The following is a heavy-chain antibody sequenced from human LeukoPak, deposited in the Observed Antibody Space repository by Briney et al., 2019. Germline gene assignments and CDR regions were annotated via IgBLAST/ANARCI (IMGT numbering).Heavy chain of an antibody. J-gene: IGHJ4*02. CDR1: GGSISSYY. V-gene: IGHV4-59*01. CDR3: ARAEGWYYFDY. CDR2: IYYSGST. Sequence: PSETLSLTCTVSGGSISSYYWSWIRQPPGKGLEGIGYIYYSGSTNYNPSLKSRVTISVDTSKNQFSLKLSSVTAADTAVYYCARAEGWYYFDYWGQGTLVTVSS. D-gene: IGHD6-19*01.